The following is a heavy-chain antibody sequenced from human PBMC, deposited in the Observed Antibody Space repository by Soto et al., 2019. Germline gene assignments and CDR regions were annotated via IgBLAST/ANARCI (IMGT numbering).Heavy chain of an antibody. CDR1: GYTFTSYG. Sequence: AASVKVSCKASGYTFTSYGISWVRQAPGQVLEWMGWISAYNGNTNYAQKLQGRATMTTDKSTSTAYMELRSLRSDDTDVYYCARDPRYYDFWSGYGYYFDYWGQGTLVTVSS. CDR3: ARDPRYYDFWSGYGYYFDY. D-gene: IGHD3-3*01. J-gene: IGHJ4*02. V-gene: IGHV1-18*01. CDR2: ISAYNGNT.